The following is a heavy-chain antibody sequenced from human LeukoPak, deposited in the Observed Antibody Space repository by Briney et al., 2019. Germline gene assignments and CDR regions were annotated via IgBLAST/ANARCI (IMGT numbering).Heavy chain of an antibody. V-gene: IGHV3-21*01. CDR2: ISSSSSYI. Sequence: GGSLRLSCAASGFTFSSYSMNWVRQAPGKGLEWVSSISSSSSYIYYADPVKGRFTISRDNAKNSLYLQMNSLRAEDTAVYYCAREETLGFDYWGQGTLVTVSS. CDR1: GFTFSSYS. J-gene: IGHJ4*02. D-gene: IGHD3-10*01. CDR3: AREETLGFDY.